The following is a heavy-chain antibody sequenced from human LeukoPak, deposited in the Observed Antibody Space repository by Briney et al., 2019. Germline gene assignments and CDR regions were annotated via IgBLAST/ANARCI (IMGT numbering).Heavy chain of an antibody. CDR2: IYSGGST. CDR3: ARETGSLDDSSGFSNYYFDY. J-gene: IGHJ4*02. V-gene: IGHV3-53*01. D-gene: IGHD3-22*01. CDR1: GFTVSSNY. Sequence: PGGSLRLSCAASGFTVSSNYMSWVRQAPGKGLEWVSVIYSGGSTYYADSVKGRFTISRDNSKNTLYLQMNSLRAEDTAVYYCARETGSLDDSSGFSNYYFDYWGQGTLVTVSS.